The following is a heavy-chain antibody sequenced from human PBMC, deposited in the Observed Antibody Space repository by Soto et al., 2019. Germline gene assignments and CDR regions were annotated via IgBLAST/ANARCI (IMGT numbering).Heavy chain of an antibody. D-gene: IGHD2-2*02. V-gene: IGHV3-49*03. CDR1: GFTFGDYA. J-gene: IGHJ6*02. Sequence: GGSLRLSCTASGFTFGDYAMSWFRQAPGKGLEWVGFIRSKAYGGTTEYAASVKGRFTISRDDSKSIAYLQMNSLKTEDTAVYYCTRDPIVVVPAAIDYYYGMDVWGQGTTVTVSS. CDR3: TRDPIVVVPAAIDYYYGMDV. CDR2: IRSKAYGGTT.